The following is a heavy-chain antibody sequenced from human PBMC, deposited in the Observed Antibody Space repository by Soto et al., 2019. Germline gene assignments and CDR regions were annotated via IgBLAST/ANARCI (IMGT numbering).Heavy chain of an antibody. D-gene: IGHD3-10*01. CDR2: IYSSGST. CDR3: DRAVRASYYDY. CDR1: GGSISSGDYY. Sequence: PTEALSLTCTVSGGSISSGDYYWCWNRQPPGKGLEWIGYIYSSGSTYYNPSLKSRVTISVDTSKNQFSLKLSSVTAADTALYYCDRAVRASYYDYWGQGPLVTVS. V-gene: IGHV4-30-4*01. J-gene: IGHJ4*02.